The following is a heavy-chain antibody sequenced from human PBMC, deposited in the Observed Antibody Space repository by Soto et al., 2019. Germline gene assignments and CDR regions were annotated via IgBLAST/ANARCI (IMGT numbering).Heavy chain of an antibody. V-gene: IGHV1-69*13. CDR3: ARSQGSSTSLEIYYYYYYGMDV. D-gene: IGHD2-2*01. CDR2: IIPISGTA. CDR1: GGTFSSYA. J-gene: IGHJ6*02. Sequence: ASVKVSCKSSGGTFSSYAISWVRQAPGQGLEWMGGIIPISGTANYAQKFQGRVTITADESTSTAYMELSSLRSEDTAVYYCARSQGSSTSLEIYYYYYYGMDVWGQGTTVTVSS.